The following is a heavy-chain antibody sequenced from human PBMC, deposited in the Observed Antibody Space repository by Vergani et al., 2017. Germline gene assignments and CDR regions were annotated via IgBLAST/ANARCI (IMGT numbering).Heavy chain of an antibody. CDR2: ISYDGTQK. Sequence: QVHLVESGGGVVQPGRSLRLSCVVSGFTSSYYGMHWVRQAPGKGLEWVAVISYDGTQKYYADSVKVRFTISRDNSKSTLYLQMNSLRTEDTAVYYCATKSCGTPGCQIEYFREWGQGTLVTVSS. CDR1: GFTSSYYG. D-gene: IGHD1-1*01. J-gene: IGHJ1*01. CDR3: ATKSCGTPGCQIEYFRE. V-gene: IGHV3-30*03.